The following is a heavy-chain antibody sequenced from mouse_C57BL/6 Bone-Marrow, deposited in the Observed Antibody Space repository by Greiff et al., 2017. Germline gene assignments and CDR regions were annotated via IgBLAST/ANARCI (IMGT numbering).Heavy chain of an antibody. CDR2: ISNGGGST. CDR1: GFTFSDYY. J-gene: IGHJ3*01. Sequence: EVQGVESGGGLVQPGGSLKLSCAASGFTFSDYYMYWVRQTPEKRLEWVAYISNGGGSTYYPDTVKGRFTISRDNAKNTLYLQMSRLKSEDTAMYYCARQGYGNFWFAYWGQGTLGTVSA. D-gene: IGHD2-1*01. V-gene: IGHV5-12*01. CDR3: ARQGYGNFWFAY.